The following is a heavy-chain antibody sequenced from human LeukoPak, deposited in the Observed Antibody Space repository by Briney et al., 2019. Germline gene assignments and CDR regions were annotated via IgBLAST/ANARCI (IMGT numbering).Heavy chain of an antibody. CDR1: GDSISSARYY. CDR3: AREREGPYGYLDY. CDR2: IYTSGST. Sequence: SQTLSLTCSVSGDSISSARYYWSWIRQPAGKGLEWIGRIYTSGSTDYNPSLKSRVTISVDTSKNQFSLKLSSVTAAETAVYYCAREREGPYGYLDYWGQGTLVTVSS. J-gene: IGHJ4*02. D-gene: IGHD4-17*01. V-gene: IGHV4-61*02.